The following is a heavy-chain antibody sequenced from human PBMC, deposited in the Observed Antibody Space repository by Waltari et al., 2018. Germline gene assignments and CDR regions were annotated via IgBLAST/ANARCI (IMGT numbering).Heavy chain of an antibody. D-gene: IGHD2-15*01. J-gene: IGHJ3*02. CDR2: INPNSGGT. Sequence: QVQLVQSGAEVKKPGASVKVSCKASGYTFTGYYMHWVRQAPGQGLEWMGWINPNSGGTNYAQKFQGRVTMTRDTSISTAYMELSRLRSDDTAVYYCARVDCSGGSCYSTDAFDIWGQGTMVTVSS. CDR1: GYTFTGYY. V-gene: IGHV1-2*02. CDR3: ARVDCSGGSCYSTDAFDI.